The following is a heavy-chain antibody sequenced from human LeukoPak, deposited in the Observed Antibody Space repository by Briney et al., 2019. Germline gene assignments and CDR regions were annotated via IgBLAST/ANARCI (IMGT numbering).Heavy chain of an antibody. D-gene: IGHD2-2*01. CDR2: IYYSGST. V-gene: IGHV4-39*01. Sequence: SETLSLTCIVSGGSISSSSYYWGWIRQPPEEGLELVASIYYSGSTYYNPSLKSRVTISVDTSKNQFSLKLSSVTAADTAVYHCTRRGIGYCSSTSCPDAFDIWGQGTIVTVSS. CDR3: TRRGIGYCSSTSCPDAFDI. J-gene: IGHJ3*02. CDR1: GGSISSSSYY.